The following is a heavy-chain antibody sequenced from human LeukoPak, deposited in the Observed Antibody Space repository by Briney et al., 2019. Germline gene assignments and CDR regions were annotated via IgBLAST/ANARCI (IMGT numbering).Heavy chain of an antibody. CDR3: ARGSIDYYDSSGYDFQH. CDR2: TYYRSKWYS. D-gene: IGHD3-22*01. V-gene: IGHV6-1*01. CDR1: GDSVSSNSAA. Sequence: SQTLSLTCAISGDSVSSNSAAWNWIRQSPSRGLEWLGRTYYRSKWYSDYAVSVKSRITINPDTSKNQFSLQLNSVTPEDTAVYYCARGSIDYYDSSGYDFQHWGQGTLVTVSS. J-gene: IGHJ1*01.